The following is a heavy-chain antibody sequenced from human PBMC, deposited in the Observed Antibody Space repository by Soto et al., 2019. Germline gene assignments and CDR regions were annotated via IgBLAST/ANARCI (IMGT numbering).Heavy chain of an antibody. CDR1: GFTFDDYA. D-gene: IGHD4-4*01. J-gene: IGHJ3*02. CDR2: ISWNSDNI. Sequence: EVQLVESGRGLVQPGRSLRLSCAASGFTFDDYAMHWVRQAPGKGLEWVSGISWNSDNIVYADSVKGRFTISRDNAKNSLYLQMNSLRAEDTALYYCAKDLYSNYGDAFDIWGQGTMVTVSS. CDR3: AKDLYSNYGDAFDI. V-gene: IGHV3-9*01.